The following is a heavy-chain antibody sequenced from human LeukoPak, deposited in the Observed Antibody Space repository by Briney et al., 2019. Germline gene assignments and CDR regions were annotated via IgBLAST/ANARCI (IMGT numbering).Heavy chain of an antibody. Sequence: ASVKVSCKASGYSFTSFGISWVRQAPGQGPEWVGWISAYNGNTNYVHKVEGRVNMTTDTSTSTAYMELRSLRSDDTAVFYCVRDLGVDTSMIFFDFWGQGNLVTVSS. CDR2: ISAYNGNT. CDR1: GYSFTSFG. D-gene: IGHD3/OR15-3a*01. J-gene: IGHJ4*02. CDR3: VRDLGVDTSMIFFDF. V-gene: IGHV1-18*01.